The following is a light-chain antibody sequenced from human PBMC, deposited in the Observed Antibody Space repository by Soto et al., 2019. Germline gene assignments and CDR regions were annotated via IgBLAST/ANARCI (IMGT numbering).Light chain of an antibody. CDR1: ESVTSN. CDR2: GAS. CDR3: QQYNNRPPRT. Sequence: EIQMTQSPATMSVSPGERVTLSCRASESVTSNLAWYQQKIGQAPRLLIYGASVRANGIPARFSGSGSGTEFTLTISSLQSEDFAVYYCQQYNNRPPRTFGRGTKVEMK. V-gene: IGKV3-15*01. J-gene: IGKJ1*01.